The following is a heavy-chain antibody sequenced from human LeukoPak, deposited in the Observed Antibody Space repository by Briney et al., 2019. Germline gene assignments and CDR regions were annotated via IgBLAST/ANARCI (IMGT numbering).Heavy chain of an antibody. CDR2: IIPIFGTA. V-gene: IGHV1-69*13. CDR1: GGTFSSYA. Sequence: SVKVSCKASGGTFSSYAISWVRQAPGQGLEWMGGIIPIFGTANYAQKFQGRVAITADESTSTAYMELSSLRSEDTAVYYCASFATADVFDIWGQGTMVTVSS. J-gene: IGHJ3*02. CDR3: ASFATADVFDI. D-gene: IGHD1-26*01.